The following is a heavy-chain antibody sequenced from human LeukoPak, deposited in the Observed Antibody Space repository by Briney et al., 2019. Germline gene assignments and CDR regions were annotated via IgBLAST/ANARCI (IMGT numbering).Heavy chain of an antibody. D-gene: IGHD6-13*01. V-gene: IGHV4-30-2*01. Sequence: SQTLSLTCTVSGGSISSGSYYWSWIRQPPGKGLEWIGYIYHSGSTYYNPSLKSRVTISVDRSKNQFSLKLSSVTAADTAVYYCARGTAAAGGNWFDPWGQGTLVTVSS. CDR1: GGSISSGSYY. J-gene: IGHJ5*02. CDR2: IYHSGST. CDR3: ARGTAAAGGNWFDP.